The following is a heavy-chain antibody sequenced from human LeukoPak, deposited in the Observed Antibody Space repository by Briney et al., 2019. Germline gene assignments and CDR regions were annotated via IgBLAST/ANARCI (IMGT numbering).Heavy chain of an antibody. CDR2: IYYSGST. CDR3: ARVVKIQTYDFWSGYSYYFDY. J-gene: IGHJ4*02. CDR1: GGSISSSSYY. Sequence: PSETLSLTCTVSGGSISSSSYYWGWIRQPPGKGLEWIGSIYYSGSTYYNPSLKSRVTISVDTSKNQFSLKLSSVTAADTAVYYCARVVKIQTYDFWSGYSYYFDYWGQGTLVTVSS. D-gene: IGHD3-3*01. V-gene: IGHV4-39*07.